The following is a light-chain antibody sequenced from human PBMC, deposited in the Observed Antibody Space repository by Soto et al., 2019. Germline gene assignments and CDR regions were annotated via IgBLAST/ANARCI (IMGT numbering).Light chain of an antibody. J-gene: IGKJ4*01. V-gene: IGKV1-27*01. CDR2: GTS. CDR3: QKYNSAPLT. Sequence: IQMTQSPSSLSASVGDRVTITCRASQGIRSDLGWYQQRPGEAPKLLIYGTSTLQSGVPSRFSGSGSGTDFTLTINSLQPEDVGTYYCQKYNSAPLTFGGGTKVEIK. CDR1: QGIRSD.